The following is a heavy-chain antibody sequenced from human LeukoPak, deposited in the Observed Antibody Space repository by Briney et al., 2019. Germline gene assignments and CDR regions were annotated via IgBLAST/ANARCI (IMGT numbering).Heavy chain of an antibody. CDR1: GGSFSGYY. Sequence: SETLSLTCAVYGGSFSGYYWSGIRKPPGKGLKGIGEINHSGSTNYNPSLKSRVTISVDTSKNQFSLKLSSVTAADTAVYYCARDPSDTAMATGYFDYWGQGTLVTVSS. CDR2: INHSGST. J-gene: IGHJ4*02. V-gene: IGHV4-34*01. D-gene: IGHD5-18*01. CDR3: ARDPSDTAMATGYFDY.